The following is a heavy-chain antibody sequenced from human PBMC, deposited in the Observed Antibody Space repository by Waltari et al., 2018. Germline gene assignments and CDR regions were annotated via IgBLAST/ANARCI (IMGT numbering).Heavy chain of an antibody. CDR1: GFTFSSYA. CDR2: LRCSGDST. CDR3: AKDYGWSSGRYYFDY. J-gene: IGHJ4*02. Sequence: EVQLLESGGGLVQPGGSLRLSCAASGFTFSSYAMSWVRQAPGKGLEWVSTLRCSGDSTYYADSVKGRFTISRDNSRNTLFLQMNSLRAEDTAVYYCAKDYGWSSGRYYFDYWGQGTLVTVSS. D-gene: IGHD6-19*01. V-gene: IGHV3-23*01.